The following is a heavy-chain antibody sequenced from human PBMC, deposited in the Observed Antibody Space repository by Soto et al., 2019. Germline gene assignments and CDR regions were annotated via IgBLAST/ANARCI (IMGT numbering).Heavy chain of an antibody. D-gene: IGHD6-19*01. V-gene: IGHV3-23*01. J-gene: IGHJ6*02. CDR2: ISGGGGIT. CDR1: GFTFRNYA. CDR3: AKDTGNSSGWHYGMGA. Sequence: EVQLLESGGGVVQPGGSLRLSCAASGFTFRNYAMLWVRQAPGKGLEWVSAISGGGGITYYVDSVKGRFTISRDNSKYTLYLHANNLGAEGMALYYCAKDTGNSSGWHYGMGAWGQGTTVTGSS.